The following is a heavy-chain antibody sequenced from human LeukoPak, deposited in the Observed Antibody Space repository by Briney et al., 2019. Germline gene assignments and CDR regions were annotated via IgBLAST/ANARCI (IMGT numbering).Heavy chain of an antibody. CDR2: IYYSGST. J-gene: IGHJ4*02. CDR1: GGSISRGDYY. Sequence: SQTLSLTCTVSGGSISRGDYYWSWIRQPPGKGLEWIGYIYYSGSTYYNPSLKSRVTISVDTSKNQFSLKLSSVTAADTAVYYCASEGGIGGLTDFWSGYHSPPYYFDYWGQGTLVTVSS. V-gene: IGHV4-30-4*08. CDR3: ASEGGIGGLTDFWSGYHSPPYYFDY. D-gene: IGHD3-3*01.